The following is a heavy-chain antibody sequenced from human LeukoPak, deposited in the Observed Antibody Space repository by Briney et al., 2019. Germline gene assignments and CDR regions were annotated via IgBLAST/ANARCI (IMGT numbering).Heavy chain of an antibody. Sequence: SGGSLRLSCAASGFTFSSYGIHWVRQAPGKGLEWVAIISYDGSNKYYADSVKGRFTISRDNSKNTLYLQMNSLRAEDTAMYYCAKDGIVVSYFDYWGQGTLVTVSS. D-gene: IGHD3-22*01. V-gene: IGHV3-30*18. CDR3: AKDGIVVSYFDY. CDR1: GFTFSSYG. J-gene: IGHJ4*02. CDR2: ISYDGSNK.